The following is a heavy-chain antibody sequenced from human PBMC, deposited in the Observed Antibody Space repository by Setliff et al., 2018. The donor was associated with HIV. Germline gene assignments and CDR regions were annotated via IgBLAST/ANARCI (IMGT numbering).Heavy chain of an antibody. CDR2: VTPDGGDK. D-gene: IGHD6-13*01. J-gene: IGHJ4*02. V-gene: IGHV3-7*03. Sequence: PGGSLRLSCAASGFMFGVDWMSWVRQTPGKGLEWVASVTPDGGDKYYANSMRGRFTISRDNGKNAVYLQMNSLTAEDMALYYCAKGSSIAAAGTGFDYWGQGTLVTVSS. CDR1: GFMFGVDW. CDR3: AKGSSIAAAGTGFDY.